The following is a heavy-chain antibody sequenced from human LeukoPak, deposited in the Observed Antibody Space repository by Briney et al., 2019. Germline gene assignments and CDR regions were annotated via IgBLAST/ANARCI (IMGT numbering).Heavy chain of an antibody. J-gene: IGHJ4*02. D-gene: IGHD1-26*01. CDR1: GYTFTGYY. CDR2: INPDSGGT. CDR3: ARDLMGWDLHYFDY. Sequence: ASVKVSCKASGYTFTGYYMHWVRQAPGQGLEWVGWINPDSGGTNYAQKFQGRVTMTRDTSISTAYMELSRLRSDDTAVYYCARDLMGWDLHYFDYWGQGTLVTVSS. V-gene: IGHV1-2*02.